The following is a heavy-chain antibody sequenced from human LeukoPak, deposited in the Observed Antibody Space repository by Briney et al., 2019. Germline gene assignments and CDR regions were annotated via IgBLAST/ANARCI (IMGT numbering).Heavy chain of an antibody. CDR3: ARGSAMPASWFDP. CDR2: INPSGLST. V-gene: IGHV1-46*01. J-gene: IGHJ5*02. CDR1: GYTFTSYY. D-gene: IGHD2-2*01. Sequence: ASVKVSCKASGYTFTSYYMHWVRQAPRQGLEWMGIINPSGLSTRYAQKLQSPVTLTRDTSTRTVYMELSSLRSEDTAVYYCARGSAMPASWFDPWGQGTLVPVSS.